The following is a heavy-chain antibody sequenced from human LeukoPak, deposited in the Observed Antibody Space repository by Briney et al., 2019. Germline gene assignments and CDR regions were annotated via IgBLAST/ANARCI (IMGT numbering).Heavy chain of an antibody. J-gene: IGHJ4*02. Sequence: QSGGSLRHSYAASGFTFSNYAMTGVRQAPGKGLECVSGISNSGGSTYYADSVKGRFTVSRDNSKNTLYLQVNSLRAEDTALYYCARHCNSFDGNYFDFWGQGSLVTVSS. CDR1: GFTFSNYA. D-gene: IGHD2/OR15-2a*01. CDR3: ARHCNSFDGNYFDF. CDR2: ISNSGGST. V-gene: IGHV3-23*01.